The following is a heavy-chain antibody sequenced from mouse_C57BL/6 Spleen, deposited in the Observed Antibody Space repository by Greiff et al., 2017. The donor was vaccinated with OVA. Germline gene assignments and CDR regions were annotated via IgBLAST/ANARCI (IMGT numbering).Heavy chain of an antibody. CDR2: INPNNGGT. V-gene: IGHV1-18*01. CDR3: ARRDYGSSYWYFDV. D-gene: IGHD1-1*01. J-gene: IGHJ1*03. CDR1: GYTFTDYN. Sequence: EVQLQQSGPELVKPGASVKIPCKASGYTFTDYNMDWVKQSPGKSLEWIGDINPNNGGTIYNQKFKGKATLTVDKSSSTAYMELRSLTSEDTAVYYCARRDYGSSYWYFDVWGTGTTVTVSS.